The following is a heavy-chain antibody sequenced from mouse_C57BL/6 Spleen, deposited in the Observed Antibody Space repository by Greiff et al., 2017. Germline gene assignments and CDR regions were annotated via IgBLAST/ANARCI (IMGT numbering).Heavy chain of an antibody. Sequence: EVQRVESGGGLVQPKGSLKLSCAASGFSFNTYAMNWVRQAPGKGLEWVARIRSKSNNYATYYADSVKDRFTISRDDSESMLYLQMNNVKTEDTAMYYCVRHDYDGYYVGAMDYWGQGTSVTVSS. CDR3: VRHDYDGYYVGAMDY. J-gene: IGHJ4*01. CDR2: IRSKSNNYAT. V-gene: IGHV10-1*01. CDR1: GFSFNTYA. D-gene: IGHD2-3*01.